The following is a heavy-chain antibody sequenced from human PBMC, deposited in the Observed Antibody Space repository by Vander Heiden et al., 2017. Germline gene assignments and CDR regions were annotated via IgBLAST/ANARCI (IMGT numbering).Heavy chain of an antibody. CDR1: GFTFSSYV. CDR2: VSGTGDST. Sequence: EVQLLESGGGVVQPGESLRLSCAASGFTFSSYVMSWVRQAPGKGLEWVSTVSGTGDSTYYADSVKGRFTISRDNAKNRLYLQMNSLRAEDTAVYYCAKDRDSGVVPATIGNWGQGTLVTVSS. V-gene: IGHV3-23*01. D-gene: IGHD2-2*01. J-gene: IGHJ4*02. CDR3: AKDRDSGVVPATIGN.